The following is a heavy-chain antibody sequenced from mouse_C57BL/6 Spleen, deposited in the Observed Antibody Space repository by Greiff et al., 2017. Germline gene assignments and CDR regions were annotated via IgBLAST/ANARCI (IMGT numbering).Heavy chain of an antibody. CDR1: GYTFTSYW. V-gene: IGHV1-53*01. J-gene: IGHJ2*01. Sequence: QVQLQQSGTELVKPGASVKLSCKASGYTFTSYWMHWVKQRPGPGLEWIGNINPSNGGTNYNEKFKSKATLTVAKSSSTAYMQLSSLTSEDSAVYYCARGLLRYPYYFDYWGKGTTLTVSS. D-gene: IGHD1-1*01. CDR2: INPSNGGT. CDR3: ARGLLRYPYYFDY.